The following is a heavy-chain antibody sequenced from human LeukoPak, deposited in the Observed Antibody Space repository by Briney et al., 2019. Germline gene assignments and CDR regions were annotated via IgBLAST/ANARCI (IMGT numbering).Heavy chain of an antibody. CDR1: GYTFTSYY. Sequence: RWASVKVSCKASGYTFTSYYMHLVRQAPGQGLEWMGWINPNSGGTNFGQKFQGRVTMTRDTSSNTVYMELSSLSSADTAVYYCARSAGNCNNGVCFTDYYMDIWGKGTTVTVSS. CDR3: ARSAGNCNNGVCFTDYYMDI. V-gene: IGHV1-2*02. D-gene: IGHD2-8*01. J-gene: IGHJ6*03. CDR2: INPNSGGT.